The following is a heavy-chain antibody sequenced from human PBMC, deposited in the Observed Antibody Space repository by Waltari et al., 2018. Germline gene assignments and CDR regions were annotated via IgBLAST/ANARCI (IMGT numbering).Heavy chain of an antibody. V-gene: IGHV4-59*01. CDR1: GGSISTYY. D-gene: IGHD6-13*01. CDR2: IYNIGRT. Sequence: ELVKPSETLSLTCNVSGGSISTYYWSWIRQPPGKGLEWIGYIYNIGRTNHNPSLRSRVTMSRDTSKNQFSLRLTSVTAADTAVYYCARQQQLLWFDPWGQGTLVTVSS. J-gene: IGHJ5*02. CDR3: ARQQQLLWFDP.